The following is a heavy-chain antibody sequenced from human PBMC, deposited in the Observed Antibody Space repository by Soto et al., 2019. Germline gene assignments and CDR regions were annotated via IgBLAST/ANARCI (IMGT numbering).Heavy chain of an antibody. D-gene: IGHD6-13*01. J-gene: IGHJ6*02. CDR3: ARCRGIGFSSTWNIYWYYNMDV. CDR2: IIPMFATT. V-gene: IGHV1-69*01. Sequence: QVQLVQSGAEVRKSGSSVKVSCKAAGGTFSDYALSWVRQAPGQGLEWMGGIIPMFATTNYAQKFQGRVTITADDSATTAHMELSRLKSEDTAVYYCARCRGIGFSSTWNIYWYYNMDVWGQGTTVTVSS. CDR1: GGTFSDYA.